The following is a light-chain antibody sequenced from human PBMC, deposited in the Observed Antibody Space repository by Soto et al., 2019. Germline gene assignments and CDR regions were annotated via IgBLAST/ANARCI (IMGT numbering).Light chain of an antibody. CDR3: TSYTSSSTLV. V-gene: IGLV2-14*01. Sequence: QSALTQPASVSGSPGQSITISCTGTSSDVGAYNYVSWYQQHPGKAPKLMIYEISNRPSGVSNLFSGSKSGNTAPLTISGLQEEDEADYYCTSYTSSSTLVFGGGTKLTVL. CDR2: EIS. J-gene: IGLJ2*01. CDR1: SSDVGAYNY.